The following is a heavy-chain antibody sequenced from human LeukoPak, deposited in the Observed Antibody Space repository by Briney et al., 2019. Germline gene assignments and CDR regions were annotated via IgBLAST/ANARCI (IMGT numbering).Heavy chain of an antibody. CDR1: GFTFSSYA. D-gene: IGHD5-24*01. CDR2: ISYDGDNK. Sequence: PGGSLRLSCAASGFTFSSYAMHWVRQAPGKGLQWAAAISYDGDNKYYADFVKGRFTISRDHSKNTLYLQMNSLRTEDTAVYYCARGGMGNWFDSWGQGTLVTVSS. J-gene: IGHJ5*01. V-gene: IGHV3-30-3*01. CDR3: ARGGMGNWFDS.